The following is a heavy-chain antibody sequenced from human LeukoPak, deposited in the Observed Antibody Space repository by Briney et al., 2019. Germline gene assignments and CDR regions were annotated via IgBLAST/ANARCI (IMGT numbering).Heavy chain of an antibody. CDR2: INSDASNT. V-gene: IGHV3-74*03. Sequence: GGSLRLSCAASGLTFNSYWMHWVRQVAGKGLVWVARINSDASNTTYADSVKGRFTISRDNAKNTLYLQMNSLRVDDTAVYYCARAMPHDNWFDPWGQGSLVTVSS. CDR1: GLTFNSYW. D-gene: IGHD2-2*01. CDR3: ARAMPHDNWFDP. J-gene: IGHJ5*02.